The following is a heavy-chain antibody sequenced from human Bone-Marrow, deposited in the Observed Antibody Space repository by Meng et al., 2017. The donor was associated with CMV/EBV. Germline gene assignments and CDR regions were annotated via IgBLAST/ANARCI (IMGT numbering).Heavy chain of an antibody. D-gene: IGHD6-13*01. CDR1: GLDFRTYG. Sequence: LSLTCVTSGLDFRTYGMDWVRQAPGKGLEWVSHINSGSNNIGYADSVKGRFTISRDNAKNSLYLQMNSLRAEDTAVYYCARWGSSSWHYYYYYGMDVWGQGTTVTVSS. V-gene: IGHV3-48*03. CDR2: INSGSNNI. J-gene: IGHJ6*02. CDR3: ARWGSSSWHYYYYYGMDV.